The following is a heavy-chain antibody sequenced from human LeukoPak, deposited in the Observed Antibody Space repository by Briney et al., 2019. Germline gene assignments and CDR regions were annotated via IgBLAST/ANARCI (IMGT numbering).Heavy chain of an antibody. CDR1: GFPLSSYA. Sequence: GGSLRLSCAASGFPLSSYAMSWVRQAPGKGLEWVSAISVSGNTYHADSVKGRFTISRDSSKNTPDLQMNRLSAEDAAVYYCAKAPVTTCSGAYCYPFDYWGQGTLVTVSS. CDR2: ISVSGNT. V-gene: IGHV3-23*01. J-gene: IGHJ4*02. D-gene: IGHD2-21*01. CDR3: AKAPVTTCSGAYCYPFDY.